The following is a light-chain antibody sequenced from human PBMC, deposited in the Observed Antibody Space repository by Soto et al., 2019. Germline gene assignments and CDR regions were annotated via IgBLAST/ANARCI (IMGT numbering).Light chain of an antibody. V-gene: IGLV2-14*01. CDR3: CSFSPSGTHV. CDR1: SSDVGTYDY. J-gene: IGLJ1*01. CDR2: DVN. Sequence: QSALTQPASVSGSPGQSITISCTGTSSDVGTYDYVSWHQQHPGKAPKLIIYDVNNRPSGVSSRFSGSKSGNTASLTISGLQAEDDADYYCCSFSPSGTHVFGTGTKLTVL.